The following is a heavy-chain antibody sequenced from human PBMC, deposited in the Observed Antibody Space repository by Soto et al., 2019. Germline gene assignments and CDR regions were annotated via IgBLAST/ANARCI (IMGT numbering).Heavy chain of an antibody. Sequence: PSETLSLTXTVSGGSISSSSCYWGWIRQPPGKGLEWIGSIYYSGSTYYNPSLKSRVTISVDTSKNQFSLKLSSVTAADTAVYYCARRNGGDSSGYYYGYFDYWGQGTLVTVSS. V-gene: IGHV4-39*01. CDR1: GGSISSSSCY. D-gene: IGHD3-22*01. CDR3: ARRNGGDSSGYYYGYFDY. J-gene: IGHJ4*02. CDR2: IYYSGST.